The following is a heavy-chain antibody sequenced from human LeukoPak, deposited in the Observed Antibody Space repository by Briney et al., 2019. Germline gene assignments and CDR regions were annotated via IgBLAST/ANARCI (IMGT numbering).Heavy chain of an antibody. CDR3: ARRWTGENAFDI. V-gene: IGHV4-4*07. Sequence: PSETLSLTCIVSGVSINSRYWSWIRQPAGKGLEWIGHIYSSGSTNYNPSLKSRVTMSVDTSTNHFSLKLTSVTAADTAVYYCARRWTGENAFDIWGQGTMVTVSS. CDR2: IYSSGST. D-gene: IGHD3/OR15-3a*01. J-gene: IGHJ3*02. CDR1: GVSINSRY.